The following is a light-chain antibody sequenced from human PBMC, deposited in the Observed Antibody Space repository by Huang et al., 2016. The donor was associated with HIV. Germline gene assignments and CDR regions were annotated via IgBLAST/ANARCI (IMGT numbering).Light chain of an antibody. J-gene: IGKJ3*01. CDR2: AAS. V-gene: IGKV3-15*01. Sequence: ETVMTQSPVTLSVSPGDRASLSCRSSQIVSSHLAWYQQKPGQAPRLLIYAASTRATGVPARFSGRGAGTEFTLTISTLQAEESAVYYCQQYNDFRSTFGPGTRVEIK. CDR1: QIVSSH. CDR3: QQYNDFRST.